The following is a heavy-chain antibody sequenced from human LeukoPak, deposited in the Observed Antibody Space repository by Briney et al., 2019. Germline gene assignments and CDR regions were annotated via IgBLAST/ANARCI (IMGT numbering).Heavy chain of an antibody. D-gene: IGHD3-10*01. Sequence: SETLSLTCTVCGGSIIRYYWSWMRQPPGKGLEGIGDIYSSGSTTYNPSLKSRVTISVDTSKHQFSLKLSSATAADTAVYYCATPSDERGEGYWGQATLVTVSP. J-gene: IGHJ4*02. CDR3: ATPSDERGEGY. V-gene: IGHV4-59*01. CDR2: IYSSGST. CDR1: GGSIIRYY.